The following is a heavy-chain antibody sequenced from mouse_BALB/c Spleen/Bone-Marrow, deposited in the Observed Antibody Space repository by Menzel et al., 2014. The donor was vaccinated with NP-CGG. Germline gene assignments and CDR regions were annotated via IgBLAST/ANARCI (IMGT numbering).Heavy chain of an antibody. CDR1: GFNIKDTY. Sequence: EVQLQESGAELVKPGASVKLSCTASGFNIKDTYMHWVKQRPEQGLEWIGRIDPANGNTKYDPKFQGKATITADTSSNTAYLQLSSLTSEDTAVYYCARGYYDYDLDYWGQGTTLTVSS. CDR2: IDPANGNT. CDR3: ARGYYDYDLDY. V-gene: IGHV14-3*02. D-gene: IGHD2-4*01. J-gene: IGHJ2*01.